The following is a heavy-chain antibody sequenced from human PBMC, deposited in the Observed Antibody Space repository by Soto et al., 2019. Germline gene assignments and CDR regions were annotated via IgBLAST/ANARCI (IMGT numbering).Heavy chain of an antibody. CDR2: ISGSGGST. CDR3: AKDRTGLVTMIVSGHDAFDI. CDR1: GFTFSSYA. D-gene: IGHD3-22*01. Sequence: EVQLLESGGGLVQPGGSLRLSCAASGFTFSSYAMSWVRQAPGKGLEWVSAISGSGGSTYYADSVKGRFTISRDNSKNTLYLQMNSLRAEDTAVYYCAKDRTGLVTMIVSGHDAFDIWGQGTMVTVSS. V-gene: IGHV3-23*01. J-gene: IGHJ3*02.